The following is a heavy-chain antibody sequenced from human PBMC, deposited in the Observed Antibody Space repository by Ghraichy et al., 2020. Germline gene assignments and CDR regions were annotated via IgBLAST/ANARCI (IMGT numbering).Heavy chain of an antibody. D-gene: IGHD6-13*01. CDR3: AKEEDSSSWTTLFDY. J-gene: IGHJ4*02. Sequence: GGSLRLSCAASGFTFSSYGMHWVRQAPGKGMEWVAVISYDGSNKYYADSVKGRFTISRDNSKNTLYLQMNSLRAEDTAVYYCAKEEDSSSWTTLFDYWCQVFLVTVSS. CDR1: GFTFSSYG. V-gene: IGHV3-30*18. CDR2: ISYDGSNK.